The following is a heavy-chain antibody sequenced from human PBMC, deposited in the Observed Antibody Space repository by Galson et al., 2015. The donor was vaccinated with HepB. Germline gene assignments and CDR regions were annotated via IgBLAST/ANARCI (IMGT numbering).Heavy chain of an antibody. CDR3: ARVYCSSTSCLFDY. V-gene: IGHV4-4*07. D-gene: IGHD2-2*01. Sequence: SETLSLTCTVSGGSISSYYWGWIRQPAGKGQEWIGRIYTSGSNNYNPSLKSRVTMSVDTSKNQFSLKLSSVTAADTAVYYCARVYCSSTSCLFDYWGQGTLVTVSS. CDR2: IYTSGSN. CDR1: GGSISSYY. J-gene: IGHJ4*02.